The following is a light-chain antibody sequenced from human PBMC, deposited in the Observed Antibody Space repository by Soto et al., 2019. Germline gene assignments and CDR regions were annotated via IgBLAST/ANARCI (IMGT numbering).Light chain of an antibody. Sequence: QSALTQPASVSGSPGQSITISCTGTSSDVGSYNLVSWYQQHPGKAPKLIIYEGSKRPSGLSNRFSGSKSGNTASLTISGLQAEDEADYSCCSYAGSTTFVFGGGTQLTVL. J-gene: IGLJ2*01. V-gene: IGLV2-23*03. CDR3: CSYAGSTTFV. CDR2: EGS. CDR1: SSDVGSYNL.